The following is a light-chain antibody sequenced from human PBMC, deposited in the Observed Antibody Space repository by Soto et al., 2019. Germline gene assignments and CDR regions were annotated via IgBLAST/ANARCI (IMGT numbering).Light chain of an antibody. CDR2: GAS. V-gene: IGKV3-20*01. CDR3: QQYGRSQRLT. CDR1: QSVSSSY. J-gene: IGKJ4*01. Sequence: EMVLTQSPGTLSLSPGERATLSCRASQSVSSSYLAWYQQKPGQAPRLLIYGASSRATGIPDRFSGSGSGTDFTLTISRLEPEDFSVYYCQQYGRSQRLTFGGGTNVQIK.